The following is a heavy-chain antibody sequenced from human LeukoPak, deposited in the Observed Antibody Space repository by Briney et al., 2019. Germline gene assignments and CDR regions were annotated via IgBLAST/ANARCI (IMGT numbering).Heavy chain of an antibody. Sequence: ASVKVSCKVSGYTLIELSMHWVRQAPGKGLEWMGGFDPEDGETIYAQKFQGRVTMTEDTSTDTAYMELSSLRSEDTAVYYCATEPPNCGGDCYAAEYFQHWGQGTLVTVSS. J-gene: IGHJ1*01. D-gene: IGHD2-21*02. CDR2: FDPEDGET. V-gene: IGHV1-24*01. CDR3: ATEPPNCGGDCYAAEYFQH. CDR1: GYTLIELS.